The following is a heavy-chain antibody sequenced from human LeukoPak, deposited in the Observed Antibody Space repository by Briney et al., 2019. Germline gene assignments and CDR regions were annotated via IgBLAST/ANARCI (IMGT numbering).Heavy chain of an antibody. CDR1: GFTLSYFW. CDR2: INTDGSYS. Sequence: PGGSLRLSCAASGFTLSYFWTHWFRPTPGKGLVRVSCINTDGSYSTYADSVKGRFTISRDNVRNTLYLQMNSLRAEDSAVYYCARDFDGPRASDYWGQGISVTVSS. D-gene: IGHD4-17*01. V-gene: IGHV3-74*01. J-gene: IGHJ4*02. CDR3: ARDFDGPRASDY.